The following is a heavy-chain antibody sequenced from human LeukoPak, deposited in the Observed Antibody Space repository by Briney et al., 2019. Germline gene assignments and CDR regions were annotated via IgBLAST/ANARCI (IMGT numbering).Heavy chain of an antibody. D-gene: IGHD4-17*01. V-gene: IGHV3-23*01. CDR3: AGIDFGDSY. Sequence: PGGSLRLSCAASGFTFSNYAMTWVRQAPGKGLEWVSSIGSGGTTYYPDSVKGRFTISRDNSKNTLYLQMNSLRAEDTAVYYCAGIDFGDSYWGQGTLVTVSS. CDR1: GFTFSNYA. J-gene: IGHJ4*02. CDR2: IGSGGTT.